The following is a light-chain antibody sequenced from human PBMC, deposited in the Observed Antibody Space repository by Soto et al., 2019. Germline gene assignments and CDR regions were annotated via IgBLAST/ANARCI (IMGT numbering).Light chain of an antibody. V-gene: IGKV3-11*01. Sequence: EIVLTQSPATLSLSPGERATLSCRASQSVSSYLAWYQQRPGQAPRLLIYDASNRATGIPARFSGSGSGTDITLTISSLEPEDFAVYYCQQRSNWPPITFGQGTRLDIK. J-gene: IGKJ5*01. CDR3: QQRSNWPPIT. CDR1: QSVSSY. CDR2: DAS.